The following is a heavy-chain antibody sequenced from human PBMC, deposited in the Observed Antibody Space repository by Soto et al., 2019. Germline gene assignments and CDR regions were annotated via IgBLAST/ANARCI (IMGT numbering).Heavy chain of an antibody. Sequence: QMQLQESGPGLVKPSETLSLTCAVSGDSISSYYCMWIRQPPGKGLESIGYLYYGRSANYNPSLRSRVTLPVDTSTNQCSLTLSSMTAADTAVYYCALRSMAVVPEYWGQGTLVTVSS. CDR3: ALRSMAVVPEY. J-gene: IGHJ4*02. V-gene: IGHV4-59*01. CDR2: LYYGRSA. D-gene: IGHD3-22*01. CDR1: GDSISSYY.